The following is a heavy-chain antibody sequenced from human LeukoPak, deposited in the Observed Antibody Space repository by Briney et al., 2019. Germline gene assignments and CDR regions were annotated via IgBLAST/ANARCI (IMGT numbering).Heavy chain of an antibody. D-gene: IGHD6-19*01. CDR3: AKDTSPVAGRGAFVY. CDR1: GFTFSDYY. J-gene: IGHJ4*02. V-gene: IGHV3-11*01. Sequence: GGSLRLSCAASGFTFSDYYMSWIRQAPGKGLEWVSYISSSGSTIYYADSVKGRFTISRDNAKNPLYLQMNSLRAEDTAVYYCAKDTSPVAGRGAFVYWGQGTLVTVSS. CDR2: ISSSGSTI.